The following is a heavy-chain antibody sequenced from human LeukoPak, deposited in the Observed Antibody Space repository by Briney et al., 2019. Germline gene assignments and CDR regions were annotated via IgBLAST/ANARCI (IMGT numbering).Heavy chain of an antibody. D-gene: IGHD1-26*01. Sequence: SETLSLTCTVSGGSVSNISYYWGWIRQPPGKGLEWIGSLYYTGSTYYNPSLKSRVTISVDTSKNQFSLKLSSVTAADTAVYYCARVARELRIPNLIDYWGQGTLVTVSS. CDR1: GGSVSNISYY. CDR2: LYYTGST. J-gene: IGHJ4*02. CDR3: ARVARELRIPNLIDY. V-gene: IGHV4-39*07.